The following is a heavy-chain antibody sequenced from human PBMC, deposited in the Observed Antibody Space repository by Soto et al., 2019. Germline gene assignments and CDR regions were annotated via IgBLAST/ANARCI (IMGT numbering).Heavy chain of an antibody. V-gene: IGHV3-30*03. Sequence: GGSLRLSCAASGFTFSTYGMHWAAQAPGKGLEWVAVISYDGSNKYYADSVKGRFTISRDNSKNTLYLQMNSLRAEDTAVYYCARDRSSSYYYGMDVWGQGTTVTVSS. CDR1: GFTFSTYG. CDR3: ARDRSSSYYYGMDV. J-gene: IGHJ6*02. CDR2: ISYDGSNK. D-gene: IGHD6-6*01.